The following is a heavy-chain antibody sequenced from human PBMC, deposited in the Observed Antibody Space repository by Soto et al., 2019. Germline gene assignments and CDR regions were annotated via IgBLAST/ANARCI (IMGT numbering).Heavy chain of an antibody. J-gene: IGHJ6*02. D-gene: IGHD1-7*01. CDR2: IYYSGNT. Sequence: SETLSLTCTVSGGSISTRSSYWGWIRQPPGKGLEWIGSIYYSGNTYYNPSLKSRVTISVDTSKTRFSLKLSSVTAADTAVYYCARAGITGTTRFSNYYYYGMDVWGQGTTVTVSS. CDR1: GGSISTRSSY. CDR3: ARAGITGTTRFSNYYYYGMDV. V-gene: IGHV4-39*02.